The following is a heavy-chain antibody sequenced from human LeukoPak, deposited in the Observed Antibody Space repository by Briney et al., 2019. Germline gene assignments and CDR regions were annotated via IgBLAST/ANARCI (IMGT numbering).Heavy chain of an antibody. D-gene: IGHD3-22*01. CDR2: ISAYNGNT. CDR1: GYTFTSYG. V-gene: IGHV1-18*01. CDR3: ARDGAYYYDSSESSFDP. J-gene: IGHJ5*02. Sequence: ASVKVSCTASGYTFTSYGISWVRQAPGQGLEWMGWISAYNGNTNYAQKLQGRVTMTTDTSTSTAYMELRSLRSDDTAVYYCARDGAYYYDSSESSFDPWGQGTLVTVSS.